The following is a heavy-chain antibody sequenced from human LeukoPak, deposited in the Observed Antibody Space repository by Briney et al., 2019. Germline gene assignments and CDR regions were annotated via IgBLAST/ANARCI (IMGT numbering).Heavy chain of an antibody. V-gene: IGHV3-74*01. D-gene: IGHD2-21*02. CDR1: GFTFSSYW. CDR2: INGDGSST. Sequence: GGSLRLSCAASGFTFSSYWVHWVRQAPGKGLVWVSRINGDGSSTSYADSVKGRFTISRDNAKNTLYLQMTGLRVEDTAVYYCARAYCGGDCSGYFQHWGQGTLVTVSS. J-gene: IGHJ1*01. CDR3: ARAYCGGDCSGYFQH.